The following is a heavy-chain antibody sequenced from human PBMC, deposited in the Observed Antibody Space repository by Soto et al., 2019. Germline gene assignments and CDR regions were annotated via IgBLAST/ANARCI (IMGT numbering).Heavy chain of an antibody. J-gene: IGHJ4*02. CDR1: GFTFSNYD. D-gene: IGHD2-15*01. Sequence: EVQLVESGGGLVQPGGPLRLSCAASGFTFSNYDMHWVRQVTGKGLEWVSTIGTAGDTYYPGSVKGRFTISRENAKNSLYLQMNSLRAEDTAVYYCARGRLISLYYFDYWGQGTLVTVSS. CDR2: IGTAGDT. CDR3: ARGRLISLYYFDY. V-gene: IGHV3-13*01.